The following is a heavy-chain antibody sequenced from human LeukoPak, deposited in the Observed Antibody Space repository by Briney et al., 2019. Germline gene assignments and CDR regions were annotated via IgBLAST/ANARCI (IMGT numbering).Heavy chain of an antibody. CDR3: ARGRTTYDYVWGSYRPPDY. J-gene: IGHJ4*02. Sequence: PSETLSLTCTVSGGSISSYYCSWIRQPAGKGLEWIGRIYTTGSTNYNPSLKSRVTMSVDTSKNQFSLRLSSVTAADTAVYYCARGRTTYDYVWGSYRPPDYWGQGTLVTVSS. CDR2: IYTTGST. V-gene: IGHV4-4*07. CDR1: GGSISSYY. D-gene: IGHD3-16*02.